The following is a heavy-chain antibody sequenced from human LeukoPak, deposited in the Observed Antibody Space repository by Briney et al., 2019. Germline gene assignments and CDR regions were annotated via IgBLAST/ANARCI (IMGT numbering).Heavy chain of an antibody. J-gene: IGHJ4*02. CDR2: IIPILGIA. CDR3: AREDVAGKNQDY. V-gene: IGHV1-69*04. Sequence: ASVKVSCKASGGTFSSYAISWVRQAPGQGLEWMGRIIPILGIANYAQKFQGRVTITADKSTSTAYMELSSLRSEDTAVYYCAREDVAGKNQDYWGQGTLVTVSS. CDR1: GGTFSSYA. D-gene: IGHD6-13*01.